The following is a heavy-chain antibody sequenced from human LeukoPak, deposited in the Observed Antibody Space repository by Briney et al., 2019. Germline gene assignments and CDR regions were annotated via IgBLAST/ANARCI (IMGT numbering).Heavy chain of an antibody. CDR3: GGPNPLLERPSAMDV. J-gene: IGHJ6*02. CDR1: GFTFSSYW. Sequence: GGSLRLSCAASGFTFSSYWMSWVRQAPGKGLEWVANIKQDGSEKYYVDSVKGRFTISRDNAKNSLYLQMNSLRAEDTAVYYCGGPNPLLERPSAMDVWGQGTTVTVSS. D-gene: IGHD3-3*01. CDR2: IKQDGSEK. V-gene: IGHV3-7*01.